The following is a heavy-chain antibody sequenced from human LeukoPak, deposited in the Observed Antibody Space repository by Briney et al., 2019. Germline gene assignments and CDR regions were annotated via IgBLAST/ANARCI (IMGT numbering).Heavy chain of an antibody. Sequence: SETLSLTCTVSGGSISSYYWSWIRQPPGKGLEWIGYIYFSGSTNYNPSLKSRVTISVDTSKNQFSLKLSSVTAADTAVYYCARDFAFDIWGQGTMVTVSS. CDR3: ARDFAFDI. J-gene: IGHJ3*02. CDR2: IYFSGST. V-gene: IGHV4-59*12. CDR1: GGSISSYY.